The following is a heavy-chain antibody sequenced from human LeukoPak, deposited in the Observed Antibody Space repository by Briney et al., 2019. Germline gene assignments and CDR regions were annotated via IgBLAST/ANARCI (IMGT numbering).Heavy chain of an antibody. V-gene: IGHV1-2*02. J-gene: IGHJ4*02. CDR2: ITPDPKRRVP. D-gene: IGHD3-3*01. Sequence: ASLKVSCKASAYAFTDYLIHWVRQAPAQGLEWMGCITPDPKRRVPQYPPRFPGNHTMSTDTSITTAYMYLSRLTFDYTAVYYCARDPFYNYWSGHPDYVDYWGQGTLGTVSS. CDR3: ARDPFYNYWSGHPDYVDY. CDR1: AYAFTDYL.